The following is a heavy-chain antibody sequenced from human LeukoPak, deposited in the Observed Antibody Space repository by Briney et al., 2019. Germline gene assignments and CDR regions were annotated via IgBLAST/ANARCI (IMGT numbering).Heavy chain of an antibody. CDR2: IYSGGST. V-gene: IGHV3-66*01. CDR3: ARSPRSALNYYYYGMDV. Sequence: TGGSLRLSCAASGFTVSSNYMSWVRQAPGKGLEWVSVIYSGGSTYYADSVKGRFTISRDNSKNTLYLQMNSLRAEDTAVYYCARSPRSALNYYYYGMDVWGQGTTVTVSS. CDR1: GFTVSSNY. J-gene: IGHJ6*02.